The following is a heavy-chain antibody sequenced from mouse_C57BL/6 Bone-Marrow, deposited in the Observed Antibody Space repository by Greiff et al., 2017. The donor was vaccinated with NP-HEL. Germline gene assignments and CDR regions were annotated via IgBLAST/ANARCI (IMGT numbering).Heavy chain of an antibody. CDR1: GYTFTGYW. J-gene: IGHJ2*01. Sequence: VQLQQSGAELMKPGASVKLSCKATGYTFTGYWIEWVKQSPGHGLEWIGEILPGSGSTNYHEKFKGKATFTADTSSNTAYMQLSSLTTEDSANYDCEREGYGSEEDFDDWGQGTTLTVSS. CDR3: EREGYGSEEDFDD. CDR2: ILPGSGST. D-gene: IGHD1-1*02. V-gene: IGHV1-9*01.